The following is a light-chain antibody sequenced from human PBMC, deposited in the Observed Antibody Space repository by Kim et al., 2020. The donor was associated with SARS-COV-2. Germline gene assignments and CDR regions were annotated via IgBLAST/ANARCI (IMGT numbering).Light chain of an antibody. Sequence: GQSITIAVTGTSSDVGGYNYASWYQQHPGKAPKLMIYDVRNRPSGVSNRFSASKSGNTASLTISGLQAEDEADYYCSSYTSSSTYVFGTGTKVTVL. V-gene: IGLV2-14*03. CDR1: SSDVGGYNY. J-gene: IGLJ1*01. CDR3: SSYTSSSTYV. CDR2: DVR.